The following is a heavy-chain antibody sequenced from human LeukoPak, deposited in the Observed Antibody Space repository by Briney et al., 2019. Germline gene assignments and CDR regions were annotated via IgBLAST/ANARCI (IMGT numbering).Heavy chain of an antibody. CDR2: IGGPTET. Sequence: GGSLSPSCVASGFSFDIRAMSWVRQAPGKGPEWVSSIGGPTETFYADSVKGRFTVSRDNSQNTLYLQMNSLRAEDTAVYYCAKDATPRNSIWDYFGKWGQGALVTVST. D-gene: IGHD4-23*01. J-gene: IGHJ4*02. CDR3: AKDATPRNSIWDYFGK. V-gene: IGHV3-23*01. CDR1: GFSFDIRA.